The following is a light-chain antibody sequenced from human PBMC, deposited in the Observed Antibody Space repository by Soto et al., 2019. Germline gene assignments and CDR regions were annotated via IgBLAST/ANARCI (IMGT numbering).Light chain of an antibody. J-gene: IGKJ2*01. CDR3: QQSYSAPYT. Sequence: DIQMTQSPSSLSASVGDRVTITCRASQNIAIFLNWYQQKPGKAPKLLIYAASSLQSGVPSRFRGTASGADFTLTISSLQPEDFASYYCQQSYSAPYTCGQGTKLEIK. V-gene: IGKV1-39*01. CDR2: AAS. CDR1: QNIAIF.